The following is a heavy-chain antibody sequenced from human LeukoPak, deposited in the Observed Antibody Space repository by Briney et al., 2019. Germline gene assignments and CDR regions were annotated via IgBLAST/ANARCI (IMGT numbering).Heavy chain of an antibody. D-gene: IGHD2-15*01. CDR2: INGDGSST. J-gene: IGHJ4*02. CDR3: ARARRARYCSGSSCYGELY. CDR1: EFTFSNYW. V-gene: IGHV3-74*01. Sequence: QSGGSLRLSCAASEFTFSNYWMHWVRQAPGKGLVWVSRINGDGSSTIYADSVRGRFTISRDNAKNSLYLQMNSLRAEDTAVYFCARARRARYCSGSSCYGELYWGQGTLVTVSS.